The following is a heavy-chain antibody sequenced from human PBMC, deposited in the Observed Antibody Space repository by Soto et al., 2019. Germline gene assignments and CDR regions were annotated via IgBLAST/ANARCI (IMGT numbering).Heavy chain of an antibody. CDR1: GFTFSSYS. V-gene: IGHV3-21*01. D-gene: IGHD5-12*01. Sequence: GGSLRLSCAASGFTFSSYSMNWVRQAPGKGLEWVSSISSSSSYIYYADSVKGRFTISRDNAKNSLYLQMNSLRAEDTAVYYCARDGYSGYENFDYWGQGTLVTVSS. J-gene: IGHJ4*02. CDR2: ISSSSSYI. CDR3: ARDGYSGYENFDY.